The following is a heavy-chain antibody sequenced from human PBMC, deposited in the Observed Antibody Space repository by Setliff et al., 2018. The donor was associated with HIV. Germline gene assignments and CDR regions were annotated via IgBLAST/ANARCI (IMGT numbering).Heavy chain of an antibody. CDR1: GLTFGSYA. J-gene: IGHJ3*01. CDR3: AKIPHTGDSAFDV. CDR2: ISYDGNEK. V-gene: IGHV3-30*18. D-gene: IGHD7-27*01. Sequence: HPGGSLRLSCAASGLTFGSYAMHWVRQAPGKGLEWVAVISYDGNEKYYADSVKGRFSISRDNPKNTVYLQMNSLRPEDTALYYCAKIPHTGDSAFDVWGQGTMVTVSS.